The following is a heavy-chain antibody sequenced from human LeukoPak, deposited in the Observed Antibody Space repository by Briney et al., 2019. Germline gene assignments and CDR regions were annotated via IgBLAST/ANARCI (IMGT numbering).Heavy chain of an antibody. Sequence: ASVKVSCKVSGYTLTELSMHWVRQAPGKGLEWMGGFDPEDGETIYAQKFQGRVTMTEDTSTDTAYMELSSLRSEDTAVYYCATDPRHWESPQPYYFDYWGQGTLVTVSS. J-gene: IGHJ4*02. CDR1: GYTLTELS. V-gene: IGHV1-24*01. D-gene: IGHD7-27*01. CDR3: ATDPRHWESPQPYYFDY. CDR2: FDPEDGET.